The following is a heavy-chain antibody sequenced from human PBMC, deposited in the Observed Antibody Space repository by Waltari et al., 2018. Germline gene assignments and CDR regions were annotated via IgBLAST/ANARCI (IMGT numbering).Heavy chain of an antibody. CDR2: ISSSSSTI. J-gene: IGHJ6*02. CDR3: ARVWANYVWGSYRSHYYYGMDV. CDR1: GFTFSSYS. D-gene: IGHD3-16*02. V-gene: IGHV3-48*01. Sequence: EVQLVESGGGLVQPGGSLRLSCAASGFTFSSYSMNGVRQAQGKGREWVSYISSSSSTIYYADSVKGRFTISRDNAKNSLYLQMNSLRAEDTAVYYCARVWANYVWGSYRSHYYYGMDVWGQGTTVTVSS.